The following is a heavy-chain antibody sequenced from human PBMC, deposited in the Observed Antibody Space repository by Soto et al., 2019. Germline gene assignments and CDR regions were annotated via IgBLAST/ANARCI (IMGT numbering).Heavy chain of an antibody. CDR3: AIRASYYDSSGYFDY. CDR1: GFIFSDYY. J-gene: IGHJ4*02. V-gene: IGHV3-11*06. D-gene: IGHD3-22*01. Sequence: QVQLVESGGGLVKPGGSLRLSCAASGFIFSDYYMSWIRQAPGKGLEWVSYIGRSSDYTNYADSVKGRFTISRDNAKNSLYLQMNSLRAEDTAVYYCAIRASYYDSSGYFDYWGQGTLVTVSS. CDR2: IGRSSDYT.